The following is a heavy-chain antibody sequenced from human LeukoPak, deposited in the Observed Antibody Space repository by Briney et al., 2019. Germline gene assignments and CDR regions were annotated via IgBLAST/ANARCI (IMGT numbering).Heavy chain of an antibody. D-gene: IGHD3-10*02. CDR1: GFTFSSYE. Sequence: GGSLRLSCAASGFTFSSYEMNWVRQAPGKGLEWVSYISSSGSTIYYADSVKGRFTISRDNAKNSLYLQMNSLRAEDTAVYYCAERGITMVGGVWGKGTTVTISS. CDR2: ISSSGSTI. J-gene: IGHJ6*04. V-gene: IGHV3-48*03. CDR3: AERGITMVGGV.